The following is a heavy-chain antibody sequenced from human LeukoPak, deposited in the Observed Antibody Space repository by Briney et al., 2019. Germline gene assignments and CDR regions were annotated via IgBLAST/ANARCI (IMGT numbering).Heavy chain of an antibody. D-gene: IGHD3-22*01. CDR1: GYTFTGYH. CDR3: ARGWAFDFAGYYFALGY. Sequence: ASVKVSCKASGYTFTGYHMHWVRQAPGQGLEWMGWINPKSGDTNYTQKFQGRVTMTRDTAISTVYLELHRLTSDDTAVYYCARGWAFDFAGYYFALGYRGQGTLVTVSS. J-gene: IGHJ4*02. V-gene: IGHV1-2*02. CDR2: INPKSGDT.